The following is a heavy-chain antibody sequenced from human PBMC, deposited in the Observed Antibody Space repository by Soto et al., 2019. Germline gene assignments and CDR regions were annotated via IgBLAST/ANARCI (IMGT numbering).Heavy chain of an antibody. CDR2: ISVYSGST. CDR1: GYTFTSYG. CDR3: ARDSWGLAVPDYHYYAMDV. Sequence: QVQLVQSGAEVKKPGASVRVSCEASGYTFTSYGISWVRQAPGQGLKWMGWISVYSGSTNYAQKLQGRVTMTTDRSTRAVYMESRSLRSDDTAVYYCARDSWGLAVPDYHYYAMDVWGQGTTVTVS. D-gene: IGHD6-19*01. V-gene: IGHV1-18*04. J-gene: IGHJ6*02.